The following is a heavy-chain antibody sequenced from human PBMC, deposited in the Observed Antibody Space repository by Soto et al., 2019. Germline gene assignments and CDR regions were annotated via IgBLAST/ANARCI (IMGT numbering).Heavy chain of an antibody. V-gene: IGHV2-5*01. Sequence: SGPTLVNPTQTLTLTCTFSGFSLSTFGMGVGWIRQPPGKALEWLALIYWNDDKRYSPSLNSRLTIAKDTSKNLVVLTMTNVDPVDAATYYCVNSPESYTSDYWGQGTLVTVSS. CDR3: VNSPESYTSDY. CDR2: IYWNDDK. D-gene: IGHD1-26*01. CDR1: GFSLSTFGMG. J-gene: IGHJ4*02.